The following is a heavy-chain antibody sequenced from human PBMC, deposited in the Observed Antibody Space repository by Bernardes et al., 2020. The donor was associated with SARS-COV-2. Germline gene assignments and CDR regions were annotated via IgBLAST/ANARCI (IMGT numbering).Heavy chain of an antibody. CDR2: ISGDADST. V-gene: IGHV3-23*01. Sequence: GSLRLSCAASGFTLTSYAMSWVRQAPGKGLEWVSGISGDADSTYYADSVKGRFTISRDNSMNTLFLQMNSLRAEDTAVYYCAKDYCGGDCDFFDYWGQGTLVSVSS. CDR3: AKDYCGGDCDFFDY. CDR1: GFTLTSYA. D-gene: IGHD2-21*02. J-gene: IGHJ4*02.